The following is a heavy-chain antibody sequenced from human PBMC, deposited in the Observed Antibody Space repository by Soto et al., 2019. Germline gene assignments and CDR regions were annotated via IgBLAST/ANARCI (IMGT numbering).Heavy chain of an antibody. CDR1: GFTFSAYA. CDR3: AKDVISGDGFWIMDH. Sequence: PGGSLRLSCAASGFTFSAYAMTWVRQAPGKGLESVSGIYGNGAGIQYADSVGGRFTISRDNSKNTLYLQMNSLRAEDTAVYYCAKDVISGDGFWIMDHWGQGTLVTVSS. J-gene: IGHJ4*02. CDR2: IYGNGAGI. D-gene: IGHD2-21*02. V-gene: IGHV3-23*01.